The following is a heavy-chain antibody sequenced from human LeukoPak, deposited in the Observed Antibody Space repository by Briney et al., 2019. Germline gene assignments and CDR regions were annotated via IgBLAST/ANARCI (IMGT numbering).Heavy chain of an antibody. D-gene: IGHD5-24*01. CDR2: IIPIFGTT. Sequence: SVKVSCKTSGGTFSSYAINWVRQAPGQGLEWMGGIIPIFGTTNYAQKFQGRVTITADESTSTAYMELSSLRSEDTAVYYCARGAGVATTKIFDYWGQGTLVTVSS. CDR1: GGTFSSYA. CDR3: ARGAGVATTKIFDY. J-gene: IGHJ4*02. V-gene: IGHV1-69*01.